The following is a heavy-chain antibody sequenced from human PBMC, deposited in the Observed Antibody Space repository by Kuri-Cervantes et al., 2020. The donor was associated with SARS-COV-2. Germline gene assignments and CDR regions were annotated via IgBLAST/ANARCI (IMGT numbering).Heavy chain of an antibody. CDR3: ARALGYCSSTSCSYWDYYYYGMDV. V-gene: IGHV1-2*04. CDR2: INPNSGGT. Sequence: ASVKVSCKASGYTFTGYYTHWVRQAPGQGLEWMEWINPNSGGTNYAQKFQGWVTMTRDTSISTAYMELSRLRSDDTAVYYCARALGYCSSTSCSYWDYYYYGMDVWGQGTTVTVSS. CDR1: GYTFTGYY. J-gene: IGHJ6*02. D-gene: IGHD2-2*01.